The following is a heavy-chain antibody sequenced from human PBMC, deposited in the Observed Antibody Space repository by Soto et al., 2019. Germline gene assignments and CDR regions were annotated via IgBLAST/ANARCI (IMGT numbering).Heavy chain of an antibody. CDR2: INHTGST. V-gene: IGHV4-34*02. J-gene: IGHJ4*02. D-gene: IGHD3-3*01. CDR1: GAPFSGYY. Sequence: QVQLQQWGAGLPKPSETLSLTCAVYGAPFSGYYWTWIRQPPGKGLERIGEINHTGSTKYNPSLKSRVTISLDTSKNQFSLSLRSVTAADTAVYYCARGREIFGAVTPFEYWGQGTQVAVSS. CDR3: ARGREIFGAVTPFEY.